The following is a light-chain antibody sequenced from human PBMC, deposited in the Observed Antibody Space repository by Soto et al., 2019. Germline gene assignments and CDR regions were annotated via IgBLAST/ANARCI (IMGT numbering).Light chain of an antibody. V-gene: IGKV3-15*01. Sequence: EILMTQSPATLSVSPGERFTLSCMAFEGVTTNFEWYEQKAGTPPSLLISDVSSSATGVPSRFSGTGSATDFTLTISGLQSEDSAIYFCQQYNNWPFSFGQGTRLEIK. CDR2: DVS. J-gene: IGKJ5*01. CDR1: EGVTTN. CDR3: QQYNNWPFS.